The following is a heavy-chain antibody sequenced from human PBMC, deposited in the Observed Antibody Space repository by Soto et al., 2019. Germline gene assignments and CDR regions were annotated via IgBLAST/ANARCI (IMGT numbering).Heavy chain of an antibody. CDR2: IYYSGST. J-gene: IGHJ6*02. CDR1: GGSISSGDYY. V-gene: IGHV4-30-4*01. CDR3: AWGGGNSGDYYYGMDV. Sequence: SETLSLTCTVSGGSISSGDYYWSWIRQPPGKGLEWIGYIYYSGSTYYNPSLKSRVTISVDTSKNQFSLKLSSVTAADTAVYYCAWGGGNSGDYYYGMDVWGQGTTVTVSS. D-gene: IGHD2-21*02.